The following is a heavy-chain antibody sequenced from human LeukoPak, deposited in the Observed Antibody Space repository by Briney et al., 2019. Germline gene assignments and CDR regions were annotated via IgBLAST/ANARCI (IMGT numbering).Heavy chain of an antibody. CDR3: ARAQGYGGKEWYYYYYGMDV. V-gene: IGHV4-34*01. CDR1: GGSFSGYY. D-gene: IGHD4-23*01. CDR2: INHSGST. J-gene: IGHJ6*02. Sequence: PSETLSLTCAVYGGSFSGYYWSWIRQPPGKGLEWIGEINHSGSTNYNPSLKSRVTISVDKSKNQFSLKLSSVTAADTAVYYCARAQGYGGKEWYYYYYGMDVWGQGTTVTVSS.